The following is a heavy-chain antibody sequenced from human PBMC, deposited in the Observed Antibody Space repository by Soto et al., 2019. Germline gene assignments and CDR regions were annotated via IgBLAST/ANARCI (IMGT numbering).Heavy chain of an antibody. CDR2: IYYSGST. D-gene: IGHD2-15*01. CDR1: GGSISSSSYY. J-gene: IGHJ3*02. Sequence: QLQLQESGPGLVKPSETLSLTCTVSGGSISSSSYYWGWIRQPPGKGLEWIGSIYYSGSTYYNPSLKSRVTISVDTSKNQFSLKLSSVTAADTAVYYCARHYEEIVPAAIFDVVVVAATRDDAFDIWGQGTMVTVSS. CDR3: ARHYEEIVPAAIFDVVVVAATRDDAFDI. V-gene: IGHV4-39*01.